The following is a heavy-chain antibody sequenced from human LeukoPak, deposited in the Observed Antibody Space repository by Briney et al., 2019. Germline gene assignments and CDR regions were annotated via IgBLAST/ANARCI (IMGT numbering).Heavy chain of an antibody. J-gene: IGHJ4*02. CDR1: GFTFNTYS. CDR2: ISGSGGRT. V-gene: IGHV3-23*01. Sequence: PGGSLRLSCAASGFTFNTYSMSWVRQAPGGGLEWVSTISGSGGRTYYPDSVKGRFTISRDNSKNTLYLQMNSLRAEDTAVYYCAKDRIDIGISPARPDFDYWGQGTRVTVSS. CDR3: AKDRIDIGISPARPDFDY. D-gene: IGHD6-13*01.